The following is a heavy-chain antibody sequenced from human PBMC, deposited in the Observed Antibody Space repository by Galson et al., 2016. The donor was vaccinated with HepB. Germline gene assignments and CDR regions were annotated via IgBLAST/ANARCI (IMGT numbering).Heavy chain of an antibody. Sequence: ETLSLTCAVSGASISDSYWWTWVRQVPGKGLEWIGEIYHTGNSNNNPFLNSRFTLSVDMSRNQFSLSITSVNAADTAVYYCARATVIPGARMVFDPWGQGILVTVAS. J-gene: IGHJ5*02. CDR2: IYHTGNS. CDR3: ARATVIPGARMVFDP. D-gene: IGHD2-2*01. CDR1: GASISDSYW. V-gene: IGHV4-4*02.